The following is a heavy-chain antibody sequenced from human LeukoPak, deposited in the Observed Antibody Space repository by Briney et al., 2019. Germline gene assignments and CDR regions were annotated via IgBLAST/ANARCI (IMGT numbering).Heavy chain of an antibody. CDR1: GGSISSSSYY. J-gene: IGHJ4*02. CDR3: SRDTVTTPLFDY. D-gene: IGHD4-17*01. CDR2: IYYSGST. Sequence: SETLSLTCTVSGGSISSSSYYWGWIRQPPGKGLEWIGSIYYSGSTYHNPSLKSRVTIYVDTSKNQFSLKLSSVTAADTAVYYCSRDTVTTPLFDYWGQGTLVTVSS. V-gene: IGHV4-39*02.